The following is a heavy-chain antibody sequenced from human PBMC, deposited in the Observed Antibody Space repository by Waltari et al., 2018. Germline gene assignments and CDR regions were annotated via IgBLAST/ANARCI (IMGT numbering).Heavy chain of an antibody. Sequence: QVQLVESGGGVVQPGGSLRLSCAASGFTFSSYGMHWVRQAPGKGLEWGAVIRYDGSNKYYADSVKGRFTISRDNSKNTLYLQMNSLRAEDTAVYYCAKARSAALGYWGQGTLVTVSS. CDR2: IRYDGSNK. V-gene: IGHV3-30*02. CDR1: GFTFSSYG. J-gene: IGHJ4*02. D-gene: IGHD2-15*01. CDR3: AKARSAALGY.